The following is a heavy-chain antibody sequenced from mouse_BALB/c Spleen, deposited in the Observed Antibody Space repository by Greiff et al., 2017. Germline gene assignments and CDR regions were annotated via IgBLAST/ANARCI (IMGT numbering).Heavy chain of an antibody. D-gene: IGHD2-10*02. J-gene: IGHJ2*01. CDR2: ISSGGSYT. CDR1: GFTFSSYG. V-gene: IGHV5-6*02. Sequence: DVKLVESGGDLVKPGGSLKLSCAASGFTFSSYGMSWVRQTPDKRLEWVATISSGGSYTYYPDSVKGRFTISRDNAKNTLYLQMSSLKSEDTAMYYCARHVESLYGNYVFDYWGQGTTLTVSS. CDR3: ARHVESLYGNYVFDY.